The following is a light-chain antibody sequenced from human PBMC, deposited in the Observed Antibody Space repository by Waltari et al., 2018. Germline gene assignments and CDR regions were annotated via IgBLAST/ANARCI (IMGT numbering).Light chain of an antibody. J-gene: IGLJ1*01. CDR1: TSNIGNYY. V-gene: IGLV1-51*01. CDR2: DNN. Sequence: QSVLTQPPSVSAAPGQKVTVSCSGSTSNIGNYYVSWYQHLPGTAPKLLIFDNNQLPSGIPDRFSGSKSGTSATLGITGLQTGDEADYYCATWDSSLDSYVFGTGSKVTVL. CDR3: ATWDSSLDSYV.